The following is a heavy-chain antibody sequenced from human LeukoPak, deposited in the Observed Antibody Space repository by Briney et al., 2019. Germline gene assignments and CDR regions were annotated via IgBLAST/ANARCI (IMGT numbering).Heavy chain of an antibody. Sequence: SETLPLTCTVSGGSISSYYWSWIRQPPGKGLEWIGYIYYSGSTNYNPSLKSRVTISVDTSKNQFSLKLSSVTAADTAVYYCARHRGDFDWLPYYFDYWGQGTLVTVSS. CDR3: ARHRGDFDWLPYYFDY. CDR2: IYYSGST. V-gene: IGHV4-59*08. J-gene: IGHJ4*02. CDR1: GGSISSYY. D-gene: IGHD3-9*01.